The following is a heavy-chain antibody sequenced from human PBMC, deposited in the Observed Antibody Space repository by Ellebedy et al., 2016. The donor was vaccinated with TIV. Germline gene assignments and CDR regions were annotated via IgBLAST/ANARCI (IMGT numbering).Heavy chain of an antibody. Sequence: MPSETLSLTCTVSGDSISSSVYYWGWIRQPQGKGLEWIGSFSQRGSTYYNPSLTSRVTISVDTSKNQFSLKLSSVTAADTAIFYCARHSTVTTIGTWGQGALVTVSS. CDR2: FSQRGST. CDR3: ARHSTVTTIGT. V-gene: IGHV4-39*01. CDR1: GDSISSSVYY. J-gene: IGHJ5*02. D-gene: IGHD4-17*01.